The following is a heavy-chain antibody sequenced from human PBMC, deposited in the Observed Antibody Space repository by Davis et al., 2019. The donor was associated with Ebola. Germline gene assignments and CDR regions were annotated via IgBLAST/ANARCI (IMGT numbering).Heavy chain of an antibody. CDR3: GGYY. CDR2: IKQDASVK. V-gene: IGHV3-7*01. J-gene: IGHJ4*02. CDR1: GFAFNSAW. Sequence: GESLKISCGASGFAFNSAWMSWVRQAPGRGLEWVGKIKQDASVKYYLDSVKGRFTISRDNDRNLLYLQMNSLRAEDTAVYYCGGYYWGQGTLVTVSS.